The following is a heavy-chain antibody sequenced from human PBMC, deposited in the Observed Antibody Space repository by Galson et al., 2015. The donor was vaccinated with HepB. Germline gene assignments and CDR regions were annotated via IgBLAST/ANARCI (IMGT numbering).Heavy chain of an antibody. Sequence: SLRLSCAASGFTFSSYGMHWVRQAPGKGLEWVAVISYDGSNKYYADSVKGRFTISRDNSKNTLYLQMNSLRAEDTAVYYCAKDGTAMASYYFDYWGQGTLVTVSS. CDR3: AKDGTAMASYYFDY. D-gene: IGHD5-18*01. CDR1: GFTFSSYG. CDR2: ISYDGSNK. J-gene: IGHJ4*02. V-gene: IGHV3-30*18.